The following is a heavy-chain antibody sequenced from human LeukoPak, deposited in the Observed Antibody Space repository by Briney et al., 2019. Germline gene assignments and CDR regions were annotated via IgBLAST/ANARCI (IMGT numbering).Heavy chain of an antibody. D-gene: IGHD6-19*01. J-gene: IGHJ4*02. CDR1: GYTFTGYY. CDR2: INPNSGGT. Sequence: ASVKVSCKASGYTFTGYYMDWVRQAPGQGLEWMGWINPNSGGTNYAQKFQGRVTMTRDTSISTAYMELSRLRSDDTAVYYCAREGYSSGWSGMVYWGQGTLVTVSS. CDR3: AREGYSSGWSGMVY. V-gene: IGHV1-2*02.